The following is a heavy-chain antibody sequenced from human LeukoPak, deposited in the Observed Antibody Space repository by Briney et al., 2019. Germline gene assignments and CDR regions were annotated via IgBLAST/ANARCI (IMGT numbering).Heavy chain of an antibody. J-gene: IGHJ4*02. CDR3: ARHLKGGIGGGYYYYFDY. CDR2: MYYSGST. CDR1: GGSFSGYY. V-gene: IGHV4-59*08. D-gene: IGHD3-22*01. Sequence: SETLSLTCAVYGGSFSGYYWSWIRQPPGKGLEWIGYMYYSGSTNYNPSLKSRVTISVDTSKNQFSLKLSSVTAADTAVYYCARHLKGGIGGGYYYYFDYWGQGTLVTVST.